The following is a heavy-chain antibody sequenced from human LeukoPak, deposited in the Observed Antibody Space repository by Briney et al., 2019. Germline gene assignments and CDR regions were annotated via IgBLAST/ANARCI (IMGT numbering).Heavy chain of an antibody. Sequence: PGGSLSLSCAASGFTFSSYSMNWVRQAPGKGLAWVSSISSSSSYIYYADSVKGRFTISRDNAKNSLYLQMNSLRAEDTAVYYCARDRSIQSEDYWGQGTLVTVSS. CDR1: GFTFSSYS. CDR2: ISSSSSYI. CDR3: ARDRSIQSEDY. V-gene: IGHV3-21*01. J-gene: IGHJ4*02. D-gene: IGHD3-3*02.